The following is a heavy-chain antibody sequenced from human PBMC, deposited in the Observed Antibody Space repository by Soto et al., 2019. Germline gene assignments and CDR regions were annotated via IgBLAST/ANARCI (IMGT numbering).Heavy chain of an antibody. V-gene: IGHV3-74*01. Sequence: VQLVESGGGLVQPGGSLRLSCAASGYTFSRLWIHWVRQAPGQGPVGVSRISPDGSVTDYADFVEGRFTISRDNAKNTLYLQMSSLRAEDTAVYYCARPRSMSSSGFDIWGQGTMVIVSS. J-gene: IGHJ3*02. CDR2: ISPDGSVT. CDR3: ARPRSMSSSGFDI. D-gene: IGHD1-26*01. CDR1: GYTFSRLW.